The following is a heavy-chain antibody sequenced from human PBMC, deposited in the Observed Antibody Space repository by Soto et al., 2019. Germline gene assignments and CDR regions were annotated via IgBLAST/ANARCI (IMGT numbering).Heavy chain of an antibody. CDR3: ARGGAVAGSRLRCNWFDP. D-gene: IGHD6-19*01. CDR2: MNPNSGNT. V-gene: IGHV1-8*01. CDR1: GYTFTSYD. J-gene: IGHJ5*02. Sequence: QVQQVQSGAEVKKPGASVKVSCKASGYTFTSYDINWVRQATGQGLEWMGWMNPNSGNTGYAQKFQGRVTMTRNTSISTAYMELSSLRSEDTAVYYCARGGAVAGSRLRCNWFDPWGQGTLVTVSS.